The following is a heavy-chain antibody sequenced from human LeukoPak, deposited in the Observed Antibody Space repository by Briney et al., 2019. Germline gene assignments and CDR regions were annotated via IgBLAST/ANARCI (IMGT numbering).Heavy chain of an antibody. CDR1: GGSINSYY. D-gene: IGHD3/OR15-3a*01. CDR2: IYYSGST. Sequence: SETLSLTCTVSGGSINSYYWTWIRQPPGKGLEWIGYIYYSGSTNYNPSLKSRVTISVDTSKNQFSLTLSSVTAADTAEYYCARGRSNSDYWGQGTLVTVSS. CDR3: ARGRSNSDY. V-gene: IGHV4-59*01. J-gene: IGHJ4*02.